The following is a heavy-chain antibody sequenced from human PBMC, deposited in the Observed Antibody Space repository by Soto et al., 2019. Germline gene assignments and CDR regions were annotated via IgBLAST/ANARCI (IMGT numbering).Heavy chain of an antibody. J-gene: IGHJ4*02. D-gene: IGHD5-12*01. CDR1: GGSISDGAYY. CDR2: IYNSGNT. V-gene: IGHV4-30-4*01. CDR3: ARTPTN. Sequence: PSETLSLTCTVSGGSISDGAYYWSWIRQPPGKGLEWIGHIYNSGNTYNNPSLRSRLTISLDTSKNQFSLKLRSVTAADTAVYYCARTPTNWGQGTLVTVSS.